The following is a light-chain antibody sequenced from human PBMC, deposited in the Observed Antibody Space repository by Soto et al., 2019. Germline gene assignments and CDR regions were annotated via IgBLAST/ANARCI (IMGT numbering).Light chain of an antibody. CDR2: DVV. V-gene: IGLV2-14*03. J-gene: IGLJ1*01. CDR1: SHDIGNGYDS. CDR3: CSYTTNIAPYV. Sequence: QSVLTQPASVSGSPGQSITISCTGTSHDIGNGYDSVSWYQQHPGKAPKLIIYDVVNRPSGVSSRFSGSKSGNTASLTISGLQAEYEADYYCCSYTTNIAPYVFGTGTKVTVL.